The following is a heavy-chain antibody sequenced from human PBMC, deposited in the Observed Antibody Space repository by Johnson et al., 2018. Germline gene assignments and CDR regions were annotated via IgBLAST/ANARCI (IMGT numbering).Heavy chain of an antibody. D-gene: IGHD3-10*01. CDR3: ARDPYFGGAFDI. V-gene: IGHV3-7*01. CDR1: GFTFSNYW. CDR2: IKPDGSEK. J-gene: IGHJ3*02. Sequence: VQLVESGGGLVQPGGSLRLSCTASGFTFSNYWMRWVRQAPGKGLEWVAYIKPDGSEKSYVDSVKGRFIIFRDNAKNSLYLQMDSLRAEDTAVYYCARDPYFGGAFDIWGQWTMVTVSS.